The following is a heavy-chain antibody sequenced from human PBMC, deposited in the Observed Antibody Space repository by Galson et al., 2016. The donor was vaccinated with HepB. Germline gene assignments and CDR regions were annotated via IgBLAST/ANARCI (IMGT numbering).Heavy chain of an antibody. V-gene: IGHV1-46*03. J-gene: IGHJ4*02. Sequence: SVKVSCKASGYIFSNYHLHWVRQAPGQGLEWMGALTPSDIPPPSAPKFQGRVTMTSDTATSTVYMEVSRLRSDDTAVYYCARDRTVTTLLHYWGQGTLVTVSS. CDR2: LTPSDIPP. D-gene: IGHD4-17*01. CDR1: GYIFSNYH. CDR3: ARDRTVTTLLHY.